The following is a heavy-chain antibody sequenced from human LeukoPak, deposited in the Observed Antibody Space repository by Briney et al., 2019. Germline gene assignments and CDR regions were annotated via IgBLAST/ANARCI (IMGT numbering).Heavy chain of an antibody. J-gene: IGHJ4*02. CDR2: IYYSGST. Sequence: SETLSLTCTVSGGSISSSSYYWGWIRQPPGKGLEWIGSIYYSGSTYYNPSLKSRVTISVDTSKNQFSLKLSSVTAADTAVYYCARPGSSSVYYFDYWGQGTLVTVSS. CDR3: ARPGSSSVYYFDY. CDR1: GGSISSSSYY. V-gene: IGHV4-39*01. D-gene: IGHD6-6*01.